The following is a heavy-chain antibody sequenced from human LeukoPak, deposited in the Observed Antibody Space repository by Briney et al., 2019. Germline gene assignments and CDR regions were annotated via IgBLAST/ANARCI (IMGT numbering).Heavy chain of an antibody. Sequence: ASVKVSCKASGYTFTSYDINWVRQATGQGLEWMGWMNPNSGNTGYAQKFQGRVTMTRNTSISTAYMELSSLRSEDTAVYYCAIVSPIVNYDIWEGLDYWGQGTLVTVSS. J-gene: IGHJ4*02. D-gene: IGHD3-9*01. CDR3: AIVSPIVNYDIWEGLDY. CDR1: GYTFTSYD. CDR2: MNPNSGNT. V-gene: IGHV1-8*01.